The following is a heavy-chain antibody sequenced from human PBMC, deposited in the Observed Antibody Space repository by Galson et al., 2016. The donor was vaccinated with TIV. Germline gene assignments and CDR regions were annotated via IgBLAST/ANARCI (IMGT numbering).Heavy chain of an antibody. D-gene: IGHD1-1*01. CDR2: IDSEGDNT. J-gene: IGHJ6*02. CDR1: GFTFSTYW. V-gene: IGHV3-74*01. CDR3: ARGALDTDRQYYYYYGLDV. Sequence: SLRLSCAASGFTFSTYWMHWVRQAPVKGLVWVSRIDSEGDNTRYADSVTGRFTISRDNAKNTLYLQMSSLGADDTAVYYCARGALDTDRQYYYYYGLDVWGQGTAVTVSS.